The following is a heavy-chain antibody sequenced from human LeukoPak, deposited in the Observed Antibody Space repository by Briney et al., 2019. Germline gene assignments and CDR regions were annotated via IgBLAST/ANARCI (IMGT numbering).Heavy chain of an antibody. J-gene: IGHJ3*02. Sequence: GGSLRLSCAASGFTFSSYWMHWVRQAPGKGLVWVSRINSDGSSTSYADSVKGRFTISRDNAKNSLYLQMNSLRAEDTAVYYCARDLGWWELHDAFDIWGQGTMVTVSS. D-gene: IGHD1-26*01. CDR3: ARDLGWWELHDAFDI. CDR2: INSDGSST. V-gene: IGHV3-74*01. CDR1: GFTFSSYW.